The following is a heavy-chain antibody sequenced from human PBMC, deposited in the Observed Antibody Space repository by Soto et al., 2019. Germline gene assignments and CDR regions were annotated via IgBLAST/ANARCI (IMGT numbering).Heavy chain of an antibody. Sequence: ASVKVSCKASGYTFTSYGISWVRQAPGQGLEWMGWISAYNGNTNYAQKLQGRVTMTTDTSTSTAYMELRSLRSDDTAVYYCAREVVAYYFDSSGYYPLDYGGQGTLVTVPS. CDR3: AREVVAYYFDSSGYYPLDY. J-gene: IGHJ4*02. D-gene: IGHD3-22*01. CDR2: ISAYNGNT. CDR1: GYTFTSYG. V-gene: IGHV1-18*01.